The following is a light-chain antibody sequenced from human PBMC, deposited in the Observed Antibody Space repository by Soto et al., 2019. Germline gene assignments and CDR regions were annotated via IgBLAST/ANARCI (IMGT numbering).Light chain of an antibody. CDR2: EVT. J-gene: IGLJ1*01. Sequence: QSALTQPPSASGSPGQSVTISCTGASSDVGTYDFVSWYQPHPGKAPKLMIYEVTKRPSGVPDPLSGSRSGNTASLTVSGLQAEDEADYYCTSDAGSNNFDVFGTGTKVTVL. CDR1: SSDVGTYDF. V-gene: IGLV2-8*01. CDR3: TSDAGSNNFDV.